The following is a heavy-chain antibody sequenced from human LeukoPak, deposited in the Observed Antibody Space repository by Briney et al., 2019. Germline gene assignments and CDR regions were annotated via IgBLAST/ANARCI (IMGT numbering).Heavy chain of an antibody. CDR2: ISASGHYT. Sequence: GGSLRLSCEVSGFTFGNSAMSWVRQALGKGLEWISGISASGHYTYTADSLKGRFTISRNNSKNTLYLQMNSLRAEDTALYYCAKDGSWGDYYFYFYIDVWGKGTTVTVSS. V-gene: IGHV3-23*01. J-gene: IGHJ6*03. CDR1: GFTFGNSA. D-gene: IGHD3-16*01. CDR3: AKDGSWGDYYFYFYIDV.